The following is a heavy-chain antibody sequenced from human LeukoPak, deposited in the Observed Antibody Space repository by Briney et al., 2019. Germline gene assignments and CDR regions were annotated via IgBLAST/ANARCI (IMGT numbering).Heavy chain of an antibody. CDR1: GFTFSSYG. J-gene: IGHJ4*02. Sequence: GGSLRLSCAASGFTFSSYGMHWVRQAPGKGLEWVAVISYDGSNKYYADSVKGRFTISRDNSKNTLYLQMNSLRAEDTAVYYCAKGSGSCDYWGQGTLVTVSS. D-gene: IGHD1-26*01. CDR2: ISYDGSNK. V-gene: IGHV3-30*18. CDR3: AKGSGSCDY.